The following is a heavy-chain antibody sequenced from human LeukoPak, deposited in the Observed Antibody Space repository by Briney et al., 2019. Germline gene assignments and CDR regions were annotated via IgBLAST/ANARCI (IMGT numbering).Heavy chain of an antibody. CDR3: AKSPPYDSSGYYEKIFDY. Sequence: GESLRLSCAASGFTFSSYAMSWVRQAPGKGLEWVSAISGSGGSTYYADSVKGRFTISRDNSKNTLYLQMNSLRAEDTAVYYCAKSPPYDSSGYYEKIFDYWGQGTLVTVSS. D-gene: IGHD3-22*01. V-gene: IGHV3-23*01. CDR1: GFTFSSYA. CDR2: ISGSGGST. J-gene: IGHJ4*02.